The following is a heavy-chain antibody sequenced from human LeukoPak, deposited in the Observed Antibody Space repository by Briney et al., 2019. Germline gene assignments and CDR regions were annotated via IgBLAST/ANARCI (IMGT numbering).Heavy chain of an antibody. J-gene: IGHJ4*02. V-gene: IGHV4-4*07. Sequence: SGTLSLTCTVSGGSISSYYWSWIRQPAGKGLEWIGRIYTSGSTNYNPSLKSRVTMSVDTSKNQFSLKLSSVTAADTAVYYCARTECGGDCQYEYYFDYWGQGTLVTVSS. CDR3: ARTECGGDCQYEYYFDY. CDR1: GGSISSYY. CDR2: IYTSGST. D-gene: IGHD2-21*02.